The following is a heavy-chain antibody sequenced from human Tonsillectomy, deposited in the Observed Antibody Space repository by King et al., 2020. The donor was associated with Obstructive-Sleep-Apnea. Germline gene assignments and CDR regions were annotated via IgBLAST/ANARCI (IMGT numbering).Heavy chain of an antibody. D-gene: IGHD3-16*02. CDR1: GFTFSDYY. V-gene: IGHV3-11*06. CDR3: ARSPPLSYYDYVGESYRPPGGAFDI. CDR2: ISSSSSYT. J-gene: IGHJ3*02. Sequence: VQLVESGGGLVKPGGSLRLSCAASGFTFSDYYMSWIRQAPGKGLEWVSYISSSSSYTNYADSVKGRFTISRDNAKNSLYLQMNSLRAEETAVYYCARSPPLSYYDYVGESYRPPGGAFDIWGQGTMVTVSS.